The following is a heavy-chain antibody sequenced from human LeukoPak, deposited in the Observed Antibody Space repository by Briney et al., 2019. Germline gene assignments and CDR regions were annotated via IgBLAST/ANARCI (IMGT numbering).Heavy chain of an antibody. Sequence: GGSLRLSCVACGFSFSDYYMSWIRQAPGRGLEWISYISGSGSDLYYADSVKGRFTISRDNANNSLYLQMNSLRAEDTAVYYCARSIGYYYTMDVWGQGTMVTVSS. CDR1: GFSFSDYY. CDR2: ISGSGSDL. J-gene: IGHJ6*02. D-gene: IGHD3-22*01. V-gene: IGHV3-11*01. CDR3: ARSIGYYYTMDV.